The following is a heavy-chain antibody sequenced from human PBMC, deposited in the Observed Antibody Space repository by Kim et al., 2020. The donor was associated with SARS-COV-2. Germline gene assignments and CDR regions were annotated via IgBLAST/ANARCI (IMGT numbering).Heavy chain of an antibody. J-gene: IGHJ5*02. Sequence: GGSLRLSCAASGFTFSSYAMSWVRQAPGKGLEWVSAISGSGGSTYYADSVKGRFTISRDNSKNTLYLQMNSLRAEDTAVYYCAKIYGQLVEVNWFDPWGQGTLVTVSS. CDR1: GFTFSSYA. V-gene: IGHV3-23*01. D-gene: IGHD6-6*01. CDR3: AKIYGQLVEVNWFDP. CDR2: ISGSGGST.